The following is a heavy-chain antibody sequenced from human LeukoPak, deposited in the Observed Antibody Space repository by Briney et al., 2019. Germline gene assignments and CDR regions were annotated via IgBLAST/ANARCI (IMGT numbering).Heavy chain of an antibody. J-gene: IGHJ5*02. Sequence: SETLSLTCAVSGYSISSGYYWGWIRQPPGKGLEWIGSIYHSGGTYYNPSLKSRVTISVDTSKNQFSLKLSSVTAADTAVYYCARVRETYDSSGSPYNWFDHWGQGTLVTVSS. CDR2: IYHSGGT. CDR1: GYSISSGYY. D-gene: IGHD3-22*01. V-gene: IGHV4-38-2*01. CDR3: ARVRETYDSSGSPYNWFDH.